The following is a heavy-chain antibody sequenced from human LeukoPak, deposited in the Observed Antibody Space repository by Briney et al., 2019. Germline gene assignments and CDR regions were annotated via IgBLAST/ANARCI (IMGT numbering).Heavy chain of an antibody. CDR3: AKEVTHYMDV. CDR1: GFTFDDYA. V-gene: IGHV3-9*01. D-gene: IGHD4-23*01. Sequence: PGRSLRLSCAASGFTFDDYAMGWVRQAPGKGLEWVSGISWNSGSIGYADSVKGRFTISRDNAKNSLYLQMNSLRAEDTALYYCAKEVTHYMDVWGKGTTVTVSS. CDR2: ISWNSGSI. J-gene: IGHJ6*03.